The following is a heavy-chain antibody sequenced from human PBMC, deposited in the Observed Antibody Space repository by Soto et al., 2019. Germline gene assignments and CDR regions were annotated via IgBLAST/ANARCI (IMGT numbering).Heavy chain of an antibody. J-gene: IGHJ4*02. D-gene: IGHD3-3*01. Sequence: PSETLSLTCTVSGGSISSYYWSWIRQPAGKGLEWIGRIYTSGSTNYNPSLKSRVTMSLDTSKNQFSLKLSSVTAADTAVYYCAREVYYDFWSGYYTSDAPFDYWGQGTLVTVSS. CDR2: IYTSGST. V-gene: IGHV4-4*07. CDR1: GGSISSYY. CDR3: AREVYYDFWSGYYTSDAPFDY.